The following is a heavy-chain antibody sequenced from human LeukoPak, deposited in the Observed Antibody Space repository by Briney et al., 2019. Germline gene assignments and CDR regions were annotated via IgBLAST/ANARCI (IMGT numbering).Heavy chain of an antibody. V-gene: IGHV4-4*07. CDR3: ARGFTMVRGVISEPAGAFDI. CDR2: IYTSGGT. D-gene: IGHD3-10*01. Sequence: SETLSLTCTVSGGSISSYYWSWIRQPAGKGLEWIGRIYTSGGTNYNPSLKSRVTMSVDTSKNQFSLKLSSVTAADTAVYYCARGFTMVRGVISEPAGAFDIWGQGTMVTVSS. J-gene: IGHJ3*02. CDR1: GGSISSYY.